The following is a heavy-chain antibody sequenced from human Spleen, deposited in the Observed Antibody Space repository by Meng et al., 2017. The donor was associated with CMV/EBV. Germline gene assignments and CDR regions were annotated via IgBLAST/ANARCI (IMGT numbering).Heavy chain of an antibody. CDR3: ARDVRAMVGGGRIEY. Sequence: GESLKISCAASGFAFSTYSFNWVRQAPGKGLEWVSSISASSSRFTYYADSVKGRFTISRDNAKNSLYLQMNSLRAEDTAVYYCARDVRAMVGGGRIEYWGQGTLVTVSS. D-gene: IGHD3-10*01. V-gene: IGHV3-21*06. J-gene: IGHJ4*02. CDR1: GFAFSTYS. CDR2: ISASSSRFT.